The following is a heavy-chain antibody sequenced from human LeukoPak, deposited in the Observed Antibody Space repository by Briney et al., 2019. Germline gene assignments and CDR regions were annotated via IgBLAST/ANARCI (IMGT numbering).Heavy chain of an antibody. CDR3: ARVEDVANWFDP. V-gene: IGHV1-8*01. CDR1: GYTFTNYD. CDR2: MNPDSGNT. Sequence: ASVKVSCKASGYTFTNYDINWVRQATGQGLEWMGWMNPDSGNTGFAQKFQGRVTMTRNTSINAAYMELSSLRSDDTAVYYCARVEDVANWFDPWGQGTLVTVSS. J-gene: IGHJ5*02. D-gene: IGHD2-21*01.